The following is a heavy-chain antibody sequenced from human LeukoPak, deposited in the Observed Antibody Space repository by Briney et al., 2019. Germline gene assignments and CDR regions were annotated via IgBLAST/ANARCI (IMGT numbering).Heavy chain of an antibody. V-gene: IGHV4-59*01. CDR3: ARGTTPTSY. CDR2: IYYSGST. D-gene: IGHD1-1*01. J-gene: IGHJ4*02. CDR1: GDSISSFY. Sequence: PSETLSLTCTVSGDSISSFYWSWIRQPPGKGLEWIEYIYYSGSTNYNPSLKSRVTISINTSKNQFSLNLTSVTAADTAVYFCARGTTPTSYWGQGALVTVSS.